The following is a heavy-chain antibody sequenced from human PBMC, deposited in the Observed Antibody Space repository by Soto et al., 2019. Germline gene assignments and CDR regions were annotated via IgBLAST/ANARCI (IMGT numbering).Heavy chain of an antibody. V-gene: IGHV4-39*01. D-gene: IGHD3-3*01. CDR2: IYYSGNT. Sequence: TLSLTCSVSGGSITSRSYFWGWIRQPPGKGLEWIGNIYYSGNTYYNPSLKSRVTISVDASQSQFSLKLTSVTAADTAVYYCARFRDFSYWFDPWGQGTQVTVSS. J-gene: IGHJ5*02. CDR1: GGSITSRSYF. CDR3: ARFRDFSYWFDP.